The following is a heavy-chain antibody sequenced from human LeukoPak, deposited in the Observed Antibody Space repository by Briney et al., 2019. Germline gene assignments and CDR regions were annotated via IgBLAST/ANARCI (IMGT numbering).Heavy chain of an antibody. CDR3: AKNHERGRYDSFDM. V-gene: IGHV1-8*01. CDR2: MNPNSGNT. Sequence: ASVKVSCKASGYTFTSYDINWVRQATGQGLEWMGWMNPNSGNTGYAQKFQGRVTMARNTSIGTAYMELSSLRAEDTAVYYCAKNHERGRYDSFDMWTQGSWVTVSS. CDR1: GYTFTSYD. D-gene: IGHD3-16*02. J-gene: IGHJ3*02.